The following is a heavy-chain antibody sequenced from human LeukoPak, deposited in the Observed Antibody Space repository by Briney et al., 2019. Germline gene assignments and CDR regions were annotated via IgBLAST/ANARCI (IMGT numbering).Heavy chain of an antibody. J-gene: IGHJ3*02. Sequence: VASVKVSCKASGGTFSSYTISWVRQAPGQGLEWMGGIIPIFGTANYAQKFQGRVTITADESTSTAYMELSSLGSEDTAVYYCARTARYSGSYGAFDIWGQGTMVTVSS. V-gene: IGHV1-69*13. CDR1: GGTFSSYT. D-gene: IGHD1-26*01. CDR2: IIPIFGTA. CDR3: ARTARYSGSYGAFDI.